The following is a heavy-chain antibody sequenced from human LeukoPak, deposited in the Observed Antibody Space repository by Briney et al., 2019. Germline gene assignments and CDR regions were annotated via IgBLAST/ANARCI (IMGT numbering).Heavy chain of an antibody. CDR3: AREKGDIVVVVAATNGAFDI. CDR2: IYSGGST. V-gene: IGHV3-53*01. Sequence: GGSLRLSCAASGFTVSSNYMSWVRQAPGKGLEWVSVIYSGGSTYYADSVKGRFTISRDNSKNTLYLQMNSLRAEDTAVYYCAREKGDIVVVVAATNGAFDIWGQGTMVTVSS. D-gene: IGHD2-15*01. CDR1: GFTVSSNY. J-gene: IGHJ3*02.